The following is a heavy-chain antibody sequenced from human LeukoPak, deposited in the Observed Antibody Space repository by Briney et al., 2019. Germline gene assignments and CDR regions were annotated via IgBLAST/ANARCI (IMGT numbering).Heavy chain of an antibody. D-gene: IGHD6-19*01. CDR3: TRQEQWLVRVYFQH. CDR2: IRSKAYGGTT. V-gene: IGHV3-49*04. J-gene: IGHJ1*01. CDR1: GFTFGDYA. Sequence: PGGSLRLSCTASGFTFGDYAMSWVRQAPGKGLEWVGFIRSKAYGGTTEYAAPVKGRFTISRDDSKSIAYLQMNSLKTEDTAVYYCTRQEQWLVRVYFQHWGQGTLVTVSS.